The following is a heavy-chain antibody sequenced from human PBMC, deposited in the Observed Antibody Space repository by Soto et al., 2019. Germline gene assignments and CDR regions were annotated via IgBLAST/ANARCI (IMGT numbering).Heavy chain of an antibody. V-gene: IGHV1-3*01. Sequence: AAVKVSCKASGYTFTSYAMHWVRQAPGQRLEWMGWINAGNGNTKYSQRFQGRVTITRDTSASTAYMELSSLRSEDTAVYYCARGSNYDFWSGPFDPWGQGTLVTVSS. D-gene: IGHD3-3*01. J-gene: IGHJ5*02. CDR3: ARGSNYDFWSGPFDP. CDR1: GYTFTSYA. CDR2: INAGNGNT.